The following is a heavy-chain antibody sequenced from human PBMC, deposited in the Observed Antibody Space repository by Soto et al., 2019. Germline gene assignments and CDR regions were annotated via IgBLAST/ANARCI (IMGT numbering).Heavy chain of an antibody. D-gene: IGHD4-17*01. J-gene: IGHJ6*02. CDR1: GFTFSSYS. CDR3: ARDTPLLADYVDYYYYGMDV. V-gene: IGHV3-48*02. Sequence: GGSLRLSCAASGFTFSSYSMNWVRQAPGKGLEWVSYISSSSSTIYCADSVKGRFTISRDNAKNSLYLQMNSLRDEDTAVYYCARDTPLLADYVDYYYYGMDVWGQGTTVTVSS. CDR2: ISSSSSTI.